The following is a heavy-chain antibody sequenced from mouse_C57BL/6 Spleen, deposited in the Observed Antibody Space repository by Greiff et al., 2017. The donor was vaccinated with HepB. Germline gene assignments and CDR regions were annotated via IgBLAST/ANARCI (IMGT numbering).Heavy chain of an antibody. V-gene: IGHV5-17*01. CDR1: GFTFSDYG. J-gene: IGHJ3*01. CDR3: ARRFAY. CDR2: ISSGSSTI. Sequence: EVQLQESGGGLVKPGGSLKLSCAASGFTFSDYGMHRVRQAPEKGLEWVAYISSGSSTIYYADTVKGRFTISRDNAKNTLFLQMTSLRSEDTAMYYCARRFAYWGQGTLVTVSA.